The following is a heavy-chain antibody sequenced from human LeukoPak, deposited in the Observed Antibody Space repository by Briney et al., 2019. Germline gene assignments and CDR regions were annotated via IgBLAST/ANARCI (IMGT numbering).Heavy chain of an antibody. V-gene: IGHV3-23*01. CDR1: GFPFSSYA. CDR3: AKFYDVLTGYFDY. D-gene: IGHD3-9*01. Sequence: PGGSLRLSCAASGFPFSSYAMSWVRQSPGKGREWVSAISGGNGNTYYAYYADSVRGRFTISRDSSKNTLYLQMNSLRAEDTAVYYCAKFYDVLTGYFDYWGQGTLVTVSS. J-gene: IGHJ4*02. CDR2: ISGGNGNTYYA.